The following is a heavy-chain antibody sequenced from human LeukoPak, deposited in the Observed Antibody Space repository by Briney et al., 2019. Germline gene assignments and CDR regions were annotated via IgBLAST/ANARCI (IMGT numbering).Heavy chain of an antibody. D-gene: IGHD6-19*01. J-gene: IGHJ4*02. CDR2: ISYDGSNK. V-gene: IGHV3-30*18. CDR1: GFTFSNAW. Sequence: GGSLRLSCAASGFTFSNAWMSWVRQAPGKGLEWVAVISYDGSNKYYADSVKGRFTISRDNSKNTLYLQMNSLRAEDTAVYYCAKSYSSGWYVLDYWGQGTLVTVSS. CDR3: AKSYSSGWYVLDY.